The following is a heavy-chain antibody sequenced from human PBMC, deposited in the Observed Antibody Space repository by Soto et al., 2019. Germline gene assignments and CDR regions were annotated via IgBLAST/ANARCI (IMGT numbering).Heavy chain of an antibody. CDR1: GFTFSSYA. Sequence: GGSLRLSCAASGFTFSSYAMHWVRQAPGKGLEWVAVISYDGSNKYYADSVKGRFTISRDNSKNTLYLQMNSLRAEDTAVYYCAREAISGIAVADQDRVWYYYWGQGTLVTISS. D-gene: IGHD6-19*01. CDR3: AREAISGIAVADQDRVWYYY. V-gene: IGHV3-30-3*01. J-gene: IGHJ4*02. CDR2: ISYDGSNK.